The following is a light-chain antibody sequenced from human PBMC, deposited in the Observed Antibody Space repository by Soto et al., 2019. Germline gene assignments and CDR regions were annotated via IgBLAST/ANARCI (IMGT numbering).Light chain of an antibody. Sequence: EIVLTQSPGTLSLSPGKRATLSSRPSQSVSSSYLAWYQQKPGQAPRLLIYGASSRATGIPDRFSGSGSGTDFTLTISRLEPEDFAVYYCQQYGSSTATFGQGTKVDIK. J-gene: IGKJ1*01. CDR2: GAS. CDR3: QQYGSSTAT. CDR1: QSVSSSY. V-gene: IGKV3-20*01.